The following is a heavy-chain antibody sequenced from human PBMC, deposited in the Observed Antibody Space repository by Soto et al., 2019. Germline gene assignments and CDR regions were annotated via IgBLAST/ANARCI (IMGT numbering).Heavy chain of an antibody. D-gene: IGHD3-10*01. CDR3: EKDQQDYSGSGTYYVPYGMDV. CDR2: TSFDGNKN. V-gene: IGHV3-30*18. J-gene: IGHJ6*02. Sequence: QVQLVESGGGVVQPGRSLRLSCVASGFTFSNFGMHWVRQAPGKGLEWVALTSFDGNKNYYADSVKGRFTLSRDNSKNTLYLQMNILRAEYKALYFCEKDQQDYSGSGTYYVPYGMDVWGQGTTVTVSS. CDR1: GFTFSNFG.